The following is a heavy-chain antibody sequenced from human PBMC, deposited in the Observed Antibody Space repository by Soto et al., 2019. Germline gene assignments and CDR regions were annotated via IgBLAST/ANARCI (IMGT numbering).Heavy chain of an antibody. CDR2: ISGYNGNT. Sequence: QVQLVQSGAEVKKPGASVKVSCKASGYTFTSYGISWVLQAPGQGLEWMGWISGYNGNTKYVQKVQGRVTMTTDTSTSTAYMELRSLRSDDTAVYYCARLGYCSSTSCYYYGMDVWGQGTTVTVSS. CDR1: GYTFTSYG. D-gene: IGHD2-2*01. V-gene: IGHV1-18*01. J-gene: IGHJ6*02. CDR3: ARLGYCSSTSCYYYGMDV.